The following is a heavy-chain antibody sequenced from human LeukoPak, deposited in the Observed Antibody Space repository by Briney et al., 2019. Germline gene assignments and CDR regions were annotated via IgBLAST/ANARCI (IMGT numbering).Heavy chain of an antibody. J-gene: IGHJ4*02. CDR1: GYTFTDYY. CDR2: MNPNSGGT. V-gene: IGHV1-2*02. Sequence: ASVTVSCKSSGYTFTDYYMHWVRQAPGQGLEWMGCMNPNSGGTNYAQRFQGRVTMTRDTSIGTACMEMSRLGSDDTAVYYCARAQTVVAATPGGYWGQGTLVTVSS. D-gene: IGHD2-15*01. CDR3: ARAQTVVAATPGGY.